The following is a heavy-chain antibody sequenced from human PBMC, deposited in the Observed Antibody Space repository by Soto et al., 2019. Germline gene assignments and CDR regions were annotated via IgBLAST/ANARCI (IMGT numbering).Heavy chain of an antibody. CDR1: GYRLTNYY. D-gene: IGHD3-22*01. J-gene: IGHJ4*02. CDR2: INPSGGGT. V-gene: IGHV1-46*04. CDR3: ARGNMGDSRLGY. Sequence: QVRLAQSGAEVKKPGASVKVSCKASGYRLTNYYMHWVRQAPGQGLEWMGIINPSGGGTSYAQKLQGRVTMTSDTSTSTVYMELSSLRSDDAGVYYCARGNMGDSRLGYWGQGTLVTVSS.